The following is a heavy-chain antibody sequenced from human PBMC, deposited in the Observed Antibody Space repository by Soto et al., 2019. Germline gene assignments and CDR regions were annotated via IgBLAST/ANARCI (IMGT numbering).Heavy chain of an antibody. CDR3: ARDAARNLIVAGNFDY. D-gene: IGHD5-12*01. CDR1: GFTFSSYA. J-gene: IGHJ4*02. Sequence: ESGGGVVQPGRSLRLSCAASGFTFSSYAMHWVRQAPGKGLEWVAVISYDGSNKYYADSVKGRFTISRDNSKNTLYLQMNSLRAEDTAVYYCARDAARNLIVAGNFDYWGQGTLVTVSS. CDR2: ISYDGSNK. V-gene: IGHV3-30-3*01.